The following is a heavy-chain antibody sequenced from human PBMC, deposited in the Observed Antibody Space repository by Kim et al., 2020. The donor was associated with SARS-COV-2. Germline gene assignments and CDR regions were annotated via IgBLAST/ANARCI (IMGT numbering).Heavy chain of an antibody. D-gene: IGHD3-22*01. CDR2: IYPGDSDT. J-gene: IGHJ4*02. V-gene: IGHV5-51*01. Sequence: GESLKISCKGSGYSFTSYWIGWVRQMPGKGLEWMGIIYPGDSDTRYSPSFQGQVTISADKSISTAYLQWSSLKASDTAMYYCARRSYYYDSSGYTQVYFDYWGQGTLVTVSS. CDR3: ARRSYYYDSSGYTQVYFDY. CDR1: GYSFTSYW.